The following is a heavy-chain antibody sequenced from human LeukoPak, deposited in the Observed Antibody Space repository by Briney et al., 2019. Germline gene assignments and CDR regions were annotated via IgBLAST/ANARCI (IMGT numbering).Heavy chain of an antibody. J-gene: IGHJ4*02. CDR2: IAYDGSRA. V-gene: IGHV3-33*01. CDR1: GFTFGGYG. D-gene: IGHD1-14*01. CDR3: TRYNNDHFDY. Sequence: GGSPRLSCAGSGFTFGGYGMHWFRQTPGKGLEWVAVIAYDGSRAFYADPVKGRFTISRDNSKNTMSVQMDDLRAEDTAVYGCTRYNNDHFDYWGQGTLVTVSS.